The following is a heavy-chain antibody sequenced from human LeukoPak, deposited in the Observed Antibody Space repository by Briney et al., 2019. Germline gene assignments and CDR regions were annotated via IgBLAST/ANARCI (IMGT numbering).Heavy chain of an antibody. CDR2: INPNSGGT. CDR1: GYTFTGYY. V-gene: IGHV1-2*02. CDR3: ARDRRGVPAAIGWFDP. J-gene: IGHJ5*02. Sequence: ASVKVSCKASGYTFTGYYMHWVRQAPGQGLEWMGLINPNSGGTNYAQKFQGRVTMTRDTSISTAYMELSRLRSDDTAVYYCARDRRGVPAAIGWFDPWGQGTLVTVSS. D-gene: IGHD2-2*01.